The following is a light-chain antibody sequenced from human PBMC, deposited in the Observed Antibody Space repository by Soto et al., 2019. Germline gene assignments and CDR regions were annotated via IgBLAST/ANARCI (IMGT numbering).Light chain of an antibody. V-gene: IGKV3-20*01. J-gene: IGKJ1*01. CDR3: QQYSNSPQT. Sequence: EIVLTQSPGAPSLSPGDRATLSCRASQSVSSGYLAWYQQKPGQAPSLLIYGASSRATGIPDRFSGSGSGTDFTLTISRLEPEDFAVYFCQQYSNSPQTFGQGTKVDI. CDR2: GAS. CDR1: QSVSSGY.